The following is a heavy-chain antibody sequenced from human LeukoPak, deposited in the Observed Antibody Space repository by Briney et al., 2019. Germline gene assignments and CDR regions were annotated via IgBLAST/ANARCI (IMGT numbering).Heavy chain of an antibody. D-gene: IGHD3-10*01. CDR3: ARRAATMVRGVTYYYYYYMDV. V-gene: IGHV4-59*12. CDR2: IYHSGST. Sequence: SETLSLTCTVSGGSISTYYWSWIRQPPGKGLEWIGYIYHSGSTNYNPSLKSRVTISVDTSKNQFSLKLSSVTAADTAVYYCARRAATMVRGVTYYYYYYMDVWGKGTTVTISS. CDR1: GGSISTYY. J-gene: IGHJ6*03.